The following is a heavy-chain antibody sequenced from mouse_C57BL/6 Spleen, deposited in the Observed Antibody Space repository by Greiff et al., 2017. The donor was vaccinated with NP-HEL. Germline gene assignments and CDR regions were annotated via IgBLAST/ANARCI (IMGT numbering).Heavy chain of an antibody. J-gene: IGHJ1*03. Sequence: QVQLKQPGAELVRPGSSVKLSCKASGYTFTSYWMHWVKQRPIQGLEWIGNIDPSDSETHYNQKFKDKATLTVDKSSSTAYMQLSSLTSEDSAVYYCARGYGSSWYFDVWGTGTTVTVSS. CDR1: GYTFTSYW. CDR3: ARGYGSSWYFDV. D-gene: IGHD1-1*01. CDR2: IDPSDSET. V-gene: IGHV1-52*01.